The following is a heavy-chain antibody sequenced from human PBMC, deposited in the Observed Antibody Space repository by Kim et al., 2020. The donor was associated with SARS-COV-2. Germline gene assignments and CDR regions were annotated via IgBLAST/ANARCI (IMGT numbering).Heavy chain of an antibody. Sequence: GGSLRLSCAASGFTFSSYWMSWVRQAPGKGLEWVANIKQDGSEKYYVASVKGRFTISRDNAKNSLYLQMNSLRAEDTAVYYCARGGTWQWLVPYFFDYWGQGTLVTVSS. CDR2: IKQDGSEK. D-gene: IGHD6-19*01. CDR1: GFTFSSYW. V-gene: IGHV3-7*01. J-gene: IGHJ4*02. CDR3: ARGGTWQWLVPYFFDY.